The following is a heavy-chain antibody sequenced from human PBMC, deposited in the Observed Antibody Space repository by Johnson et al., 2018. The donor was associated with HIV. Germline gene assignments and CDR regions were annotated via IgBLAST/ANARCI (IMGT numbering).Heavy chain of an antibody. CDR1: GFTVSSNY. CDR2: IYNDDST. J-gene: IGHJ3*02. CDR3: ARAIRVTMGGDAFDI. V-gene: IGHV3-66*01. D-gene: IGHD3-10*01. Sequence: VQLVESGGGLVQPGGSLRLSCTASGFTVSSNYMSWVRQAPGKGLEWVSVIYNDDSTYYADSVKGRFTISRDISKNTLSLQMNSLRAEDTALYYCARAIRVTMGGDAFDIWGQGTMVTISS.